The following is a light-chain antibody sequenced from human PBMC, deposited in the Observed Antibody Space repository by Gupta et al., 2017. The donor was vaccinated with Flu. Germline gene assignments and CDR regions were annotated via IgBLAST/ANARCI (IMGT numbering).Light chain of an antibody. V-gene: IGKV4-1*01. CDR1: QSVLYSSNNKNY. Sequence: DIVMTQSPDSLAVSLRARATINCKSSQSVLYSSNNKNYLSWYQQKPGQPPKLLIYWASTRESGVPDRFSGSRSGTDFTLTISSLQAEDVAVYYCQQYYSTPLTFGGGTKVEIK. CDR3: QQYYSTPLT. CDR2: WAS. J-gene: IGKJ4*01.